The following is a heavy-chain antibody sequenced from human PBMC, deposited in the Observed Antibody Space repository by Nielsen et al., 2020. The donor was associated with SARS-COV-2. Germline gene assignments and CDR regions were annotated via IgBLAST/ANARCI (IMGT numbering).Heavy chain of an antibody. V-gene: IGHV1-24*01. J-gene: IGHJ6*02. Sequence: ASVKVSCKVSGCTLTELSMHWVRQAPGKGLEWMGGFDPEDGETIYAQKFQGRVTMTEDTSTDTAYMELSSLRSEDTAVYYCATKGYCSGGSCYIWYYGMDVWGQGTTVTVSS. D-gene: IGHD2-15*01. CDR1: GCTLTELS. CDR3: ATKGYCSGGSCYIWYYGMDV. CDR2: FDPEDGET.